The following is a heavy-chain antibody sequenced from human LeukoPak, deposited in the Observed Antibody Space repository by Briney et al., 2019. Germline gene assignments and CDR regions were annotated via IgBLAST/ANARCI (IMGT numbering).Heavy chain of an antibody. V-gene: IGHV4-34*01. Sequence: SETLSLTCAVYGGSFSGYYWSWIRQPPGKGLEWIGEINHSGSTNYNPSLKSRVTISVDTSKNQFSLKLSSVTAADTAVYYCARFGGGYYYYGMDVWAKGPRSPSPQ. D-gene: IGHD3-16*01. CDR2: INHSGST. CDR3: ARFGGGYYYYGMDV. J-gene: IGHJ6*04. CDR1: GGSFSGYY.